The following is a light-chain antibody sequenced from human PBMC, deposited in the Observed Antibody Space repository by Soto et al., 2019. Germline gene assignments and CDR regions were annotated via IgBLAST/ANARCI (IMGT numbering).Light chain of an antibody. Sequence: QSALTQPASVSGSPGQSITISCTGTSSDVGGYNYVSWYQQHPGKAPKLMIYDVSNRPSGVSNRFSGSKSGNTASLTISGLXXXXXXDYYCSSYTSSSLYVFGTGTKVT. J-gene: IGLJ1*01. V-gene: IGLV2-14*01. CDR2: DVS. CDR1: SSDVGGYNY. CDR3: SSYTSSSLYV.